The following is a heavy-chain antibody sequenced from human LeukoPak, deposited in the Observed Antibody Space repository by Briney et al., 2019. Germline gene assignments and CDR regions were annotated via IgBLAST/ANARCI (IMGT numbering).Heavy chain of an antibody. CDR3: ARHLVVVPAAVPTINWFDP. J-gene: IGHJ5*02. Sequence: PSETLSLTCTVSGGSISPYYWSWIRQPPGKGLEWIGYIYYSGSTNYNPSLKSRVTISVDTSKNQFSLKLSSVTAADTAVYYCARHLVVVPAAVPTINWFDPWGQGTLVTVSS. D-gene: IGHD2-2*01. V-gene: IGHV4-59*08. CDR2: IYYSGST. CDR1: GGSISPYY.